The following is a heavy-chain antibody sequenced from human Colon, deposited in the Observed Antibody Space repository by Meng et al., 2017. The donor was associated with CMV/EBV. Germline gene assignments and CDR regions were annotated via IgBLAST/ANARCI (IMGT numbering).Heavy chain of an antibody. CDR2: IYYSGST. Sequence: SETLSLTCTVSGGSISSSSYYWGWIRQPPGKGLEWIGSIYYSGSTYYNPSLKSRVTISVDTSKNQFSLKLSSVTAAATAVYYCARMKLGTSDAFDIWGQGTMVTVSS. J-gene: IGHJ3*02. V-gene: IGHV4-39*07. CDR3: ARMKLGTSDAFDI. D-gene: IGHD7-27*01. CDR1: GGSISSSSYY.